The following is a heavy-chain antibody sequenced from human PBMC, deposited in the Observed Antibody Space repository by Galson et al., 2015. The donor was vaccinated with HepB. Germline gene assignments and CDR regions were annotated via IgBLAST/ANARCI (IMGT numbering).Heavy chain of an antibody. J-gene: IGHJ4*02. V-gene: IGHV3-66*01. D-gene: IGHD3-10*01. Sequence: SLRLSCAASGFTVSSNYMSWVRQAPGKGLEWVSVIYSGGSTYYADSVKGRFTISRDNSKNTLYLQMNSLRAEDTAVYYCASSYYCGSGNHIDYWGQGTLVTVSS. CDR2: IYSGGST. CDR3: ASSYYCGSGNHIDY. CDR1: GFTVSSNY.